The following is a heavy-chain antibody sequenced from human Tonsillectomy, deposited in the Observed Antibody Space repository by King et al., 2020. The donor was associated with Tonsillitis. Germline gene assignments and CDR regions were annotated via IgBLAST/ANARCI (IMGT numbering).Heavy chain of an antibody. CDR3: AGVTVGGGYSYGSQGAFDY. CDR2: KSLEGSNN. V-gene: IGHV3-30*01. Sequence: VQLVESGGGGVQPWRSLKLSCVASGFTFSSYAIQWVRQAPGKGLCGVAGKSLEGSNNNYAASVKGRLTLSRDNSKKTLYLQMNSLRAEDTAVYYCAGVTVGGGYSYGSQGAFDYWGQGTLVTVSS. J-gene: IGHJ4*02. D-gene: IGHD5-18*01. CDR1: GFTFSSYA.